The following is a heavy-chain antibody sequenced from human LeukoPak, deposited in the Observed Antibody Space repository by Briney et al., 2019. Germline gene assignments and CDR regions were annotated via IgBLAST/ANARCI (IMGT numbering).Heavy chain of an antibody. CDR2: IIPILGIA. CDR3: ARVADPGIAARPVDY. J-gene: IGHJ4*02. V-gene: IGHV1-69*04. Sequence: AASVKVSCKASGGTFSSYAISWVRQAPGQGLEWMGRIIPILGIANYAQKLQGRVTMTTDTSTSTAYMELSRLRSDDTAVYYCARVADPGIAARPVDYWGQGTLVTVSS. CDR1: GGTFSSYA. D-gene: IGHD6-6*01.